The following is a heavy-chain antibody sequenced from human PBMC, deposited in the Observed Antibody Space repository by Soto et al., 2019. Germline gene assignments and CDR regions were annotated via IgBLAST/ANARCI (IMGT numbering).Heavy chain of an antibody. CDR3: AKGLYGWFDP. J-gene: IGHJ5*02. CDR2: ISYDGSNK. V-gene: IGHV3-30-3*01. D-gene: IGHD2-8*01. Sequence: GGSLRLSCAASGFTFSSYGMHWVRQAPGKGLEWVALISYDGSNKDYADSVKGRFTISRDNSKNTLYLQMNSLRAEDTAVYYCAKGLYGWFDPWGQGTLVTVSS. CDR1: GFTFSSYG.